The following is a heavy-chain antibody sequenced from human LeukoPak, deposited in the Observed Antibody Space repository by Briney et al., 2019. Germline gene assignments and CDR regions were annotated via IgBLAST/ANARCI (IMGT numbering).Heavy chain of an antibody. D-gene: IGHD3-10*01. Sequence: SETLSLTCTVSGGSIRSNTNYWGWIRQPPGKGLEWIGNIYYSGSTNYNPSLKSRVTISVDTSKNQFSLKLSSVTAADTAVYYCARVENYGPLVRWVDPWGQGTLVTVSS. J-gene: IGHJ5*02. V-gene: IGHV4-39*07. CDR2: IYYSGST. CDR3: ARVENYGPLVRWVDP. CDR1: GGSIRSNTNY.